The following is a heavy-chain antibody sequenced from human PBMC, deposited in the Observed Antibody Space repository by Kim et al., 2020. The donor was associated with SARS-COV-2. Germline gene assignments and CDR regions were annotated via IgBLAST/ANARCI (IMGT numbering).Heavy chain of an antibody. V-gene: IGHV4-61*01. J-gene: IGHJ1*01. Sequence: SETLSLTCTVSGGSVSSGSFYWSWIRQSPGKGLEWIGYISYTGSTDYNPSLKSRVTISVDKSQNQFFLKLISVTAADTAVYYCARDSSRLRWYLWGQGTLVSVSS. D-gene: IGHD4-17*01. CDR1: GGSVSSGSFY. CDR2: ISYTGST. CDR3: ARDSSRLRWYL.